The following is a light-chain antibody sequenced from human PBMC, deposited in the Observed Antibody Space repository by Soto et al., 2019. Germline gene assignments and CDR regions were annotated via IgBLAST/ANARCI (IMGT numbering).Light chain of an antibody. CDR3: QSYEDSLNVYV. J-gene: IGLJ1*01. Sequence: QSVLTQPPSVSGAPGQRVTISCTGSSSNIGAGYNVHWYQQLPGTAPKLLISGNTNRPSGVPDRFSGSKSGTSASLAITGLQAEDEADYYCQSYEDSLNVYVFGTGTKVTVL. V-gene: IGLV1-40*01. CDR2: GNT. CDR1: SSNIGAGYN.